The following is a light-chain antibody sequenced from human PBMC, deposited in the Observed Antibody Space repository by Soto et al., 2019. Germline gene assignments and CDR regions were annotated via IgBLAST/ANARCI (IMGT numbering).Light chain of an antibody. CDR1: QNINNY. Sequence: QMTQSPVALSASVGDRVTITCQASQNINNYLNWYQQKPGRAPKLLIYDASNLEAGAPSRFRGSGSGTDFTFTIIRLQPEDIATYYCQQYENLPTFGQGTRLEIK. CDR3: QQYENLPT. V-gene: IGKV1-33*01. J-gene: IGKJ5*01. CDR2: DAS.